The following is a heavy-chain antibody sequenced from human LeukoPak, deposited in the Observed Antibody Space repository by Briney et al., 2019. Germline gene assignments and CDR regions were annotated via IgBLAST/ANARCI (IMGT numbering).Heavy chain of an antibody. D-gene: IGHD3-3*01. CDR2: INPSGGST. J-gene: IGHJ4*02. CDR3: ARGSYDFWSGYPYYFDY. CDR1: GYTFTSYY. Sequence: GASVKVSCKASGYTFTSYYMHWVRQAPGQGLEWMGIINPSGGSTSYGQKFQGRVAMTRDMSTSTVYMELSSLSSEDTAVYYCARGSYDFWSGYPYYFDYWGQGTLVTVSS. V-gene: IGHV1-46*01.